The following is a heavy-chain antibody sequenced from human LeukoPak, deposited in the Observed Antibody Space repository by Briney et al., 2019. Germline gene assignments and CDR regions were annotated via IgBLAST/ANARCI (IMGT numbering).Heavy chain of an antibody. Sequence: SETLSLTCTVSGSSISSSTDYWGWIRQPPGKGLEWIGTIYYRGITYYNASSKSRVTISVDTSKNQFSLKLSSVTAADTAVYFCARHHDSSGLYGPFDYWGQGTLVTVSS. CDR3: ARHHDSSGLYGPFDY. J-gene: IGHJ4*02. V-gene: IGHV4-39*01. CDR1: GSSISSSTDY. CDR2: IYYRGIT. D-gene: IGHD3-22*01.